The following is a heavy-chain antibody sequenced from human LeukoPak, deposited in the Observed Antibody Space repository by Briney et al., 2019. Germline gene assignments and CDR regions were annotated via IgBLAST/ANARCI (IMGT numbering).Heavy chain of an antibody. Sequence: PSETLSLTCTVSTGSFSSSYWSWFRQPPGKGLEWIGYVYYDGRTNYHPSLKGRVTISLDTSKNQFSLKLTSVAAADTAVYYCTRGTGWLTTDWGQGTLVTVSS. CDR2: VYYDGRT. CDR1: TGSFSSSY. CDR3: TRGTGWLTTD. J-gene: IGHJ4*02. V-gene: IGHV4-59*01. D-gene: IGHD5-12*01.